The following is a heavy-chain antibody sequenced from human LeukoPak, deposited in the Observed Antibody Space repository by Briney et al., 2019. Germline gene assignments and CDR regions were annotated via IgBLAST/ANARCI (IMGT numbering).Heavy chain of an antibody. CDR2: ISGSGGT. D-gene: IGHD4-23*01. J-gene: IGHJ4*02. CDR1: GFTFNNYA. V-gene: IGHV3-23*01. CDR3: AKHPSVGNFEY. Sequence: PGGSLRLSCAASGFTFNNYAMSWVRQAPGKGLEWVSAISGSGGTYYADSVKGRFIISRDNSKNTLYLQMNSPRAEDTAIYYCAKHPSVGNFEYWGQGTLVTVSS.